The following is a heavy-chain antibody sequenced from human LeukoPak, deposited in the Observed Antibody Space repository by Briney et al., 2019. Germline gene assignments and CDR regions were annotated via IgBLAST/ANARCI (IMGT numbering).Heavy chain of an antibody. CDR2: ISNSGINI. V-gene: IGHV3-11*01. CDR3: ARVPYGGYDLYFES. D-gene: IGHD5-12*01. J-gene: IGHJ4*02. Sequence: GGSRRLSCAASGFTFGDYYMSWIRQAPGKGLEWVSYISNSGINIYYTDSVKGRLTISRDNAKNSLYLQMNSLRVEDTAVYYCARVPYGGYDLYFESWGQGTLVSVSS. CDR1: GFTFGDYY.